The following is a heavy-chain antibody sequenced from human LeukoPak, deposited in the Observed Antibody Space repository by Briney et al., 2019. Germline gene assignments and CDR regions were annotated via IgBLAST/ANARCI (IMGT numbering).Heavy chain of an antibody. CDR1: GGSISSSSYY. CDR2: IYYSGST. J-gene: IGHJ2*01. Sequence: PSETLSLTCTVSGGSISSSSYYWGWIRQPPGKGLEWIGSIYYSGSTNYNPSLKSRVTISVDTSKNQFSLKLSSVTAADTEVSFCARGVRIDYSSSSRNWYFDLWGRGTLVTVSS. V-gene: IGHV4-39*07. D-gene: IGHD6-6*01. CDR3: ARGVRIDYSSSSRNWYFDL.